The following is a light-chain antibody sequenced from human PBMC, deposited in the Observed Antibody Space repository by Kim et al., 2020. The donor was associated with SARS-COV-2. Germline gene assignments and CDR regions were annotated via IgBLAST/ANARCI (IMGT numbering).Light chain of an antibody. CDR2: AAS. CDR1: QGISNY. J-gene: IGKJ1*01. Sequence: DIQMTQSPSSLSASVGDRVTITCRASQGISNYLAWYQQKPGKVPKLLIYAASALQSGVPSRFSGSGSGTDFTLTISSLQPEDVATYYCQKYNSAPAWTFGQWTKVDIK. CDR3: QKYNSAPAWT. V-gene: IGKV1-27*01.